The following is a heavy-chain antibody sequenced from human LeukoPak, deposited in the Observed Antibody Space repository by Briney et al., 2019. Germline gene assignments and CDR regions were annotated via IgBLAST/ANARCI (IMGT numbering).Heavy chain of an antibody. CDR3: AREEAQVATMLNWFDP. D-gene: IGHD5-12*01. V-gene: IGHV3-48*02. CDR2: ISRSSSTI. Sequence: GGSLRLSCAASGFTFSDYSMNWDRQAPGKGLEWVSYISRSSSTIYYADSVKGRFTISRDNARSSLYLQINSLRDEDTAVYYCAREEAQVATMLNWFDPWGQGTLVTVSS. J-gene: IGHJ5*02. CDR1: GFTFSDYS.